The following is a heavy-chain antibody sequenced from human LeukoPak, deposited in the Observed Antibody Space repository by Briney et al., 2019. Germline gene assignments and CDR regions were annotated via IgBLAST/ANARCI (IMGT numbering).Heavy chain of an antibody. Sequence: PSQTLSLTCTVSGGSIRSGGYYWSWIRQPPGKELEWIGSIYFSGNTYYNPSLKSRVTISVDTSKNQFSLKLSSVTAADTAVYYCARDYGDYYLDDWGQGTLVTVSS. CDR3: ARDYGDYYLDD. V-gene: IGHV4-39*07. CDR1: GGSIRSGGYY. J-gene: IGHJ4*02. D-gene: IGHD4-17*01. CDR2: IYFSGNT.